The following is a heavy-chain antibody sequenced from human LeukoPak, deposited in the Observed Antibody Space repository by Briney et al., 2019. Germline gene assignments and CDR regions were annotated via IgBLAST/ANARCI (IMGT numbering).Heavy chain of an antibody. Sequence: ASVKVSCKASGYTFSGFYIHWVRQAPGQGLEWMGWINPDTGGTYYAKKFQARVTMASDTPISTASMELDRLLSDDTAVYYCAREARHYDAFDYWGQGTLVTVSS. CDR1: GYTFSGFY. CDR3: AREARHYDAFDY. D-gene: IGHD3-22*01. J-gene: IGHJ4*02. CDR2: INPDTGGT. V-gene: IGHV1-2*02.